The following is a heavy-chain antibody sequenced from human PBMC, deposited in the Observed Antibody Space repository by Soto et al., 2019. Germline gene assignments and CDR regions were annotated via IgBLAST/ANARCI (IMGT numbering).Heavy chain of an antibody. Sequence: ASVKVSCKASGYPFTGPYIYWVRQAPGQGLEWMGWINPSSGGTEFAEKFQGRVTVTRDTSIGTVFLELNSLTSDDTGVYFCARDFRTYSHGVDVWGQGTAVTV. CDR3: ARDFRTYSHGVDV. CDR1: GYPFTGPY. CDR2: INPSSGGT. V-gene: IGHV1-2*02. D-gene: IGHD4-4*01. J-gene: IGHJ6*02.